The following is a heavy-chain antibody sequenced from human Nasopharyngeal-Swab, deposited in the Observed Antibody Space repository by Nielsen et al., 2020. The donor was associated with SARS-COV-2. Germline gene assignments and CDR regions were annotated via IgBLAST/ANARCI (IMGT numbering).Heavy chain of an antibody. CDR1: GYSFTSYW. V-gene: IGHV5-51*01. CDR2: IYPGDSDT. D-gene: IGHD3-3*01. J-gene: IGHJ4*02. Sequence: KVSCKGSGYSFTSYWIGWVRQMPGKGLEWMGIIYPGDSDTRYSPSFQGQVTISADKSISTAYLQWSSLKASDTAMYYCARLAGEDDFWSGYSDYYFDYWGQGTLVTVSS. CDR3: ARLAGEDDFWSGYSDYYFDY.